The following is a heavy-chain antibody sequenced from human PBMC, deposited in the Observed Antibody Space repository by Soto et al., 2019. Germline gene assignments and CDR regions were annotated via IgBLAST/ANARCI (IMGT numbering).Heavy chain of an antibody. CDR3: ARARGAFYYETSSYLDF. CDR2: ISSSAGTI. V-gene: IGHV3-48*03. Sequence: GGSLRLSCAASGFTLSNYEMNWVRQAPGKGLEWVSYISSSAGTIYYADSVKGRFTISRDNAKNSLYLQMNSLRAEDTAVYYCARARGAFYYETSSYLDFWGQGALVTVSS. D-gene: IGHD3-22*01. J-gene: IGHJ4*02. CDR1: GFTLSNYE.